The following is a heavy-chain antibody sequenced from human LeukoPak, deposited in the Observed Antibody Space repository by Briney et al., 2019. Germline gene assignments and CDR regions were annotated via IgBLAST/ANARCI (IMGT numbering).Heavy chain of an antibody. J-gene: IGHJ4*02. D-gene: IGHD3-22*01. V-gene: IGHV3-49*03. Sequence: PGGSLRLSCTASGFTFGDYAMSWFRQAPGKGLEWVGFIRSKAYGGTTEYAASVKGRFTISRDDSKSIAYLQMNSLKTEDTAVYYCTSTAYYYDSSGHNYYFDYWGQGTLVTVSS. CDR3: TSTAYYYDSSGHNYYFDY. CDR1: GFTFGDYA. CDR2: IRSKAYGGTT.